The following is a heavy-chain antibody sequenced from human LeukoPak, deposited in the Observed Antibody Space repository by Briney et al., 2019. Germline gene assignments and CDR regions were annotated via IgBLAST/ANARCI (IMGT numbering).Heavy chain of an antibody. CDR1: GYTFTSYD. Sequence: ASVKVSCKASGYTFTSYDINWVRRATGQGLEWMGWMNPNSGNTGYAQKFQGRVTITRNTSISTAYMELSSLRSEDTAVYYCARGPGEKQTEFDPWGQGTLVTVSS. V-gene: IGHV1-8*01. J-gene: IGHJ5*02. D-gene: IGHD3-10*01. CDR2: MNPNSGNT. CDR3: ARGPGEKQTEFDP.